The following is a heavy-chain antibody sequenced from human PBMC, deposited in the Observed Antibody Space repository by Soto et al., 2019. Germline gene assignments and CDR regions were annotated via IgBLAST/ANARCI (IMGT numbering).Heavy chain of an antibody. CDR3: ARSIRVASPGDY. Sequence: QVQLLQSGPEVKKPGASVKVSCETSGYTFTNYGVTWVRQAPGQGLEWMGWISAHNGNTNYAQKFQGRVTMTTDTSTSTAYMELRSLRSDDTAVYFCARSIRVASPGDYWGQGTLATVSS. V-gene: IGHV1-18*04. CDR2: ISAHNGNT. J-gene: IGHJ4*02. CDR1: GYTFTNYG. D-gene: IGHD2-21*01.